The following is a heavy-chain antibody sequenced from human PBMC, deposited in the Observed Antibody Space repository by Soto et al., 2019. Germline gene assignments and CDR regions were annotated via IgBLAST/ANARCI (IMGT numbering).Heavy chain of an antibody. D-gene: IGHD3-22*01. Sequence: PSETLSLTCTVSGGSISSGDYYWNWIRQPPGKGLERIGFIYYSGGTYYKPSLKSRVSMSVDASKNQFSLKLTSVTAADTAVYYCAREPYDYDSRGHLDCWGRGTRVAV. CDR1: GGSISSGDYY. V-gene: IGHV4-30-4*01. CDR2: IYYSGGT. J-gene: IGHJ4*02. CDR3: AREPYDYDSRGHLDC.